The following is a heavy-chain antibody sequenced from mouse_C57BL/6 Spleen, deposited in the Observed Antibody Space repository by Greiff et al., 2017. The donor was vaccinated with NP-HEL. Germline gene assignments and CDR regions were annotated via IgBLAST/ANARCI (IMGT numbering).Heavy chain of an antibody. D-gene: IGHD1-1*01. CDR2: IHPNSGST. J-gene: IGHJ2*01. V-gene: IGHV1-64*01. CDR1: GYTFTSYW. CDR3: ARGYYGTWYFDY. Sequence: QVQLKQPGAELVKPGASVKLSCKASGYTFTSYWMHWVKQRPGQGLEWIGMIHPNSGSTNYNEKFKSKATLTVDKSSSTAYMQLSSLTSEDSAVYYCARGYYGTWYFDYWGQGTTLTVSS.